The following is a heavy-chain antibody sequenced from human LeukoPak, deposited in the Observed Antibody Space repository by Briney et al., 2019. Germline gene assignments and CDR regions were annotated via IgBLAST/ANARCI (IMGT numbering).Heavy chain of an antibody. CDR3: TRYSVGFDY. J-gene: IGHJ4*02. D-gene: IGHD5/OR15-5a*01. Sequence: GGTLRLSCAASGFTLSGSALHWVREACGKGLEWVGRIRSKTNNYATAYAASMEGRVNIYRDESKHNAYQHMDSLKTEDTSVYYCTRYSVGFDYWGQGTLVTVSS. CDR1: GFTLSGSA. CDR2: IRSKTNNYAT. V-gene: IGHV3-73*01.